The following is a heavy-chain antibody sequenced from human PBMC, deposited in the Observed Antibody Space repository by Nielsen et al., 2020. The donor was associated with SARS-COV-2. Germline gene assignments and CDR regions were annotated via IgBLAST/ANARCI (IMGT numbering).Heavy chain of an antibody. J-gene: IGHJ6*03. CDR2: ISYDGSNK. V-gene: IGHV3-30*03. CDR3: ADSSKGYYYMDV. Sequence: GGSLRLSCAASGFTFSSYAMSWVRQAPGKGLEWVAVISYDGSNKYYADSVKGRFTISRDNSKNTLYLQMNSLRAEDTAVYYCADSSKGYYYMDVWGKGTTVTVSS. D-gene: IGHD4-11*01. CDR1: GFTFSSYA.